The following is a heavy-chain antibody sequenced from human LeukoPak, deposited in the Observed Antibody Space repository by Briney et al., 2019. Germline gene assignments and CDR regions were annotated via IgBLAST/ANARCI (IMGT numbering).Heavy chain of an antibody. V-gene: IGHV1-2*02. J-gene: IGHJ4*02. Sequence: ASVTVSCTASGYTFTGYYMHWVRQAPGQGLEWMGWINPNSGGTNYAQKFQGRVTVTRHTSISTAYMELSRLRSDDTAVYYCARDIGGYSGSYPFDYWGQGTLVTVSS. CDR1: GYTFTGYY. CDR2: INPNSGGT. CDR3: ARDIGGYSGSYPFDY. D-gene: IGHD1-26*01.